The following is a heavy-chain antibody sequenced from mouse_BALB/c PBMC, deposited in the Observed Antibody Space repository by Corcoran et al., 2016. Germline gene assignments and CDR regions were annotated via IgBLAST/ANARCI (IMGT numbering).Heavy chain of an antibody. J-gene: IGHJ1*01. V-gene: IGHV14-3*02. Sequence: EAQLQQSGAELVKPGASVKLSCTASGFNIKDTYMHWVKQRPEQGLEWIGRIDLANGNTKYDPKFQGKATITADTSSNTAYLQLSSLTSDDTAVYYGARWDWYFDVWGAGTTITVSS. CDR3: ARWDWYFDV. CDR1: GFNIKDTY. CDR2: IDLANGNT.